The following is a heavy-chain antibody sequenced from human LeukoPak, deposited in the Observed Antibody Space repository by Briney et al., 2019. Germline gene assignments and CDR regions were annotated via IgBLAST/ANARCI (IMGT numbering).Heavy chain of an antibody. D-gene: IGHD1-14*01. CDR3: VNQHNPDY. Sequence: GGTLRLSCAASGFTLSSYGMSWVRQAPGKGLEWVSYISSSGSTIYYADSVKVRFTISRDNAKNSLYLQINSLRAEDTAVYYCVNQHNPDYWGQGTLVTVSS. CDR1: GFTLSSYG. J-gene: IGHJ4*02. V-gene: IGHV3-48*04. CDR2: ISSSGSTI.